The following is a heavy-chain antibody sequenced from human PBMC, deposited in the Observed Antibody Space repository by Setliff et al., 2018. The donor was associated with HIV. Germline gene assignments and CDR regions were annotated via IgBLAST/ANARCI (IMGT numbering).Heavy chain of an antibody. CDR2: IGTSQNYV. D-gene: IGHD3-10*01. Sequence: PGGSLRLSCAASGFTFNSFTMNWVRQAPGKGLEWVSSIGTSQNYVYYADSMKGRFTISRDNAKNSLYLQMNSLRAEDTAVYYCARDITSYGMDVWGQGTTVTVSS. J-gene: IGHJ6*02. CDR1: GFTFNSFT. V-gene: IGHV3-21*01. CDR3: ARDITSYGMDV.